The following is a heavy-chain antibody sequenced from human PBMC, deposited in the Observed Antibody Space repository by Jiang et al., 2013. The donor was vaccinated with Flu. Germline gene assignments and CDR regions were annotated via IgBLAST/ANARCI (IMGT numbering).Heavy chain of an antibody. V-gene: IGHV3-23*01. CDR2: ISGSGGST. D-gene: IGHD3-22*01. CDR1: GFTFSSYA. J-gene: IGHJ4*02. CDR3: AKDQDLGYYDSSGYHFDY. Sequence: VQLLESGGGLVQPGGSLRLSCAASGFTFSSYAMSWVRQAPGKGLEWVSAISGSGGSTYYADSVKGRFTISRDNSKNTLYLQMNSLRAEDTAVYYCAKDQDLGYYDSSGYHFDYWGQGTLVTVSS.